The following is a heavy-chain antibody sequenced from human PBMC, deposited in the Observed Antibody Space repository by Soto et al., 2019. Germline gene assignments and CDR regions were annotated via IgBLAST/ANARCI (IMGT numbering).Heavy chain of an antibody. Sequence: SETLSLTCSVSGGSISSSSYFWGWIRQPPGKGLEWIGSIYYSGSTYYNPSLKSRVTISVHTSNSQFSLELNSVTAADTAVYYCARGLISGSHYSGGWYYFDSWGQGTQVTVSS. D-gene: IGHD1-26*01. CDR2: IYYSGST. CDR3: ARGLISGSHYSGGWYYFDS. CDR1: GGSISSSSYF. J-gene: IGHJ4*02. V-gene: IGHV4-39*07.